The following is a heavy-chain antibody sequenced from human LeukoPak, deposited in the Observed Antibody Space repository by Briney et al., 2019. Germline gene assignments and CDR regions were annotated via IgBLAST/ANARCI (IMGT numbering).Heavy chain of an antibody. CDR2: ISGSGGST. CDR1: GFTFSSYA. Sequence: GGSLRLSCAASGFTFSSYAMHWVRQAPGKGLEWVSAISGSGGSTYYADSVKGRFTISRDNSKNTLYLQMNSLRAEDTALYHCARRRWLQSWGNDAFDIWGQGTMVTVSS. V-gene: IGHV3-23*01. D-gene: IGHD5-24*01. CDR3: ARRRWLQSWGNDAFDI. J-gene: IGHJ3*02.